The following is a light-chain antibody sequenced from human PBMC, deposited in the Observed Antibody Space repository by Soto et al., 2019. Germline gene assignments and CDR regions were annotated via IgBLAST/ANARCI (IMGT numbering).Light chain of an antibody. Sequence: DIPLTQSPSILSASVGDRVAITCRASQSVSSWLAWYQKKPGEAPKLLIYDASSLESGVPSKFIGSGSGTDFTLTIRSLQPDDFATYYCVRYNSYPLTFGGGTKVELK. J-gene: IGKJ4*01. CDR2: DAS. V-gene: IGKV1-5*01. CDR1: QSVSSW. CDR3: VRYNSYPLT.